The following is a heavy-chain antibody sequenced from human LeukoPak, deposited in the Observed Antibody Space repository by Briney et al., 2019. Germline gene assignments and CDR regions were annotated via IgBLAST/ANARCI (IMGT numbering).Heavy chain of an antibody. J-gene: IGHJ4*02. CDR1: GITLSNYG. Sequence: GGSLRLSCAVSGITLSNYGMSWVRQAPGKGLEWDAGISDSGGRTNYADSVKGRFTISRDNPKNTLYLQMNSLRVEDTAVYFCAKRGVVIRVILVGFHKEAYYFDSWGQGALVTVSS. V-gene: IGHV3-23*01. CDR2: ISDSGGRT. CDR3: AKRGVVIRVILVGFHKEAYYFDS. D-gene: IGHD3-22*01.